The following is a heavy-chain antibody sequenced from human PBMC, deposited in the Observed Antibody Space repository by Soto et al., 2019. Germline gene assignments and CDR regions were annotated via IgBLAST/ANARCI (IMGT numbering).Heavy chain of an antibody. V-gene: IGHV1-3*01. D-gene: IGHD3-10*01. CDR2: INAGNGNT. CDR3: ATRGRSLGYYYGMDV. J-gene: IGHJ6*02. CDR1: GYTFTSYA. Sequence: QVQLVQSGAEVKKPGASVKVSCKASGYTFTSYAMHWVRQAPGQRLEWMGWINAGNGNTKYSQKFQGRVPITRDTSASTAYMELSSLRSEDTAVYYCATRGRSLGYYYGMDVWGQGTTVTVSS.